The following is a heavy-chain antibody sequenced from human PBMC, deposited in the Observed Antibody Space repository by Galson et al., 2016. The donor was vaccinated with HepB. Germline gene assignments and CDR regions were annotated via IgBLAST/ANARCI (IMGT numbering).Heavy chain of an antibody. Sequence: SVKVSCKASGYTFTYRYLHWVRQAPGRTLEWMGWITPSNGNANYAQKFKDRVTFTRDTSMSTGFMELSSLRSEDTAIYYCVGGYNEVGDYWGQGTLVTVSS. J-gene: IGHJ4*02. V-gene: IGHV1-45*02. CDR2: ITPSNGNA. CDR3: VGGYNEVGDY. CDR1: GYTFTYRY. D-gene: IGHD5-24*01.